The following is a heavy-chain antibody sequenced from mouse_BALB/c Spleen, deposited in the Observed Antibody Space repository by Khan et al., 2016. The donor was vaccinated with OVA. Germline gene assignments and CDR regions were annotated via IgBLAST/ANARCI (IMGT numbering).Heavy chain of an antibody. CDR2: ISSGGST. V-gene: IGHV5-6-5*01. Sequence: VESGGGLVKPGGSLKVSCAASGFTFSNYAMSWVRQTPEKRLEWVASISSGGSTYYPDNVKGRFTFSRDNARNILYLQMSSLRSEDTAMYYCARDYWFVYWGQGTLVTVSA. CDR1: GFTFSNYA. J-gene: IGHJ3*01. CDR3: ARDYWFVY.